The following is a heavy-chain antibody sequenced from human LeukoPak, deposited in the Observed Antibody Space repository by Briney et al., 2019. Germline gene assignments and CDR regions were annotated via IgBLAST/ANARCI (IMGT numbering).Heavy chain of an antibody. J-gene: IGHJ4*02. CDR2: ISGSGGST. CDR1: GFTFSSYA. V-gene: IGHV3-23*01. D-gene: IGHD3-16*02. Sequence: GGSLRLSCAASGFTFSSYAMSWVRQAPGKGLEWVSAISGSGGSTYYADSVKGRFTISRDNSKNTLYLQMNSLRAEDTAVYYCAKVRDYVWGSYRSSFDYWGQGTLVTVSS. CDR3: AKVRDYVWGSYRSSFDY.